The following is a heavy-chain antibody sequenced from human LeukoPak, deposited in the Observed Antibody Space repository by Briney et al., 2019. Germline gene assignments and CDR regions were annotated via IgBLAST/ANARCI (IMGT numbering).Heavy chain of an antibody. CDR3: ARQISRYCSGGSCYSGWEFYFDY. D-gene: IGHD2-15*01. CDR1: GFTLSSYE. Sequence: PGGSLRLSCAPSGFTLSSYEMNWDRQAPGKGLEWVSYIRSSGSSIHYADSVRGRFTISRDNTKNSLYLQMNSLRAEDTAGYHCARQISRYCSGGSCYSGWEFYFDYWGQGTPVTVSS. J-gene: IGHJ4*02. V-gene: IGHV3-48*03. CDR2: IRSSGSSI.